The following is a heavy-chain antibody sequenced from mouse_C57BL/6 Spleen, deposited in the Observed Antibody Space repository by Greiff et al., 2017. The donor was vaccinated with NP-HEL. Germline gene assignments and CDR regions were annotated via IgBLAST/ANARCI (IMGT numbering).Heavy chain of an antibody. V-gene: IGHV5-16*01. J-gene: IGHJ4*01. Sequence: EVMLVESEGGLVQPGSSMKLSCTASGFTFSDYYMAWVRQVPEKGLEWVANINYDGSSTYYLDSLKSRFIISRDNAKNILYLQMSSLKSEDTATYYCAREGRPYGYDAMDYWGQGTSVTVSS. CDR1: GFTFSDYY. D-gene: IGHD1-1*02. CDR3: AREGRPYGYDAMDY. CDR2: INYDGSST.